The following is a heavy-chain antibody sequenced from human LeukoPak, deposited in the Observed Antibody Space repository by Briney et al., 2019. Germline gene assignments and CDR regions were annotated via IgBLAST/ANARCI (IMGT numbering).Heavy chain of an antibody. CDR1: GFSLSTFAVG. Sequence: SGPTLVNPTQTLTLTCTFSGFSLSTFAVGVAWIRQPPEKALEWLALIYWHDDKRYSPSLKSRLTITKDTSKNQVVLTMTNMDPVDTATYYCAHAPSSGPLYYWGQGTLVTVSS. CDR2: IYWHDDK. D-gene: IGHD6-19*01. J-gene: IGHJ4*02. CDR3: AHAPSSGPLYY. V-gene: IGHV2-5*01.